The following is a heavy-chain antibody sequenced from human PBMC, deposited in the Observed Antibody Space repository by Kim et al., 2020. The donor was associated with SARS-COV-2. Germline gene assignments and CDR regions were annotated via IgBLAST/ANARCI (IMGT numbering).Heavy chain of an antibody. V-gene: IGHV3-9*01. CDR1: GFTFGDYA. Sequence: GGSLRLSCAASGFTFGDYAMHWVRQAPGKGLEWVSGISWNSDIIGSADSVKGRFTISRDNAKNSLYLQMNSLRAEDTALYYCAKDKGHGQGVTDERLWDAFDIWGQGTMVTVSS. D-gene: IGHD3-16*01. CDR2: ISWNSDII. J-gene: IGHJ3*02. CDR3: AKDKGHGQGVTDERLWDAFDI.